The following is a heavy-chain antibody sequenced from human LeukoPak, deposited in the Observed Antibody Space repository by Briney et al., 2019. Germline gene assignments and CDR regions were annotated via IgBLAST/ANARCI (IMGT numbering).Heavy chain of an antibody. J-gene: IGHJ4*02. Sequence: SQTLSLTCAISGDSVSSNSAAWNWIRQSPSRGLEWLGRTYYRSKWYNDYAVSVKSRITINPDTSKNQFSLQLNSVTPEDTAVYYCARESGAVDGTGMVYYFDYWGQGTLVTVSS. D-gene: IGHD6-19*01. CDR1: GDSVSSNSAA. CDR2: TYYRSKWYN. V-gene: IGHV6-1*01. CDR3: ARESGAVDGTGMVYYFDY.